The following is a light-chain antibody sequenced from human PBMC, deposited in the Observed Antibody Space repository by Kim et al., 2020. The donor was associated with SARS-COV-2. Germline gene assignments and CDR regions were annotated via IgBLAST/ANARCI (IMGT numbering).Light chain of an antibody. CDR1: QSVSSY. Sequence: PGERAALSCRASQSVSSYLAWYQQKPGQAPRLLIYDASNRATGIPARFSGSGSGTDFTLTISSLEPEDFAVYYCQQRSNWPSITFGQGTRLEIK. J-gene: IGKJ5*01. CDR3: QQRSNWPSIT. V-gene: IGKV3-11*01. CDR2: DAS.